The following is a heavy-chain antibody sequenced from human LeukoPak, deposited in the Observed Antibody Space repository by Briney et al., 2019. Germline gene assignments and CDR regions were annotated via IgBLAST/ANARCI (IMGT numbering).Heavy chain of an antibody. V-gene: IGHV3-11*04. J-gene: IGHJ6*02. CDR2: ITNSGTTI. CDR3: ARDCSGGSCYSGWGYYYGMDV. CDR1: RFTFTDFY. Sequence: PGGSLRLSCAASRFTFTDFYMSWIRQAPGKGLEWVSYITNSGTTIYYADSVKGRFTISRDNAKNSLYLQMNSLRAEDTAVYYCARDCSGGSCYSGWGYYYGMDVWGQGTTVTVSS. D-gene: IGHD2-15*01.